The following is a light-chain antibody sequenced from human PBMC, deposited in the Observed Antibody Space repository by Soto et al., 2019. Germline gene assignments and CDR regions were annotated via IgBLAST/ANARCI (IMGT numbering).Light chain of an antibody. CDR3: QPMRT. Sequence: DIQMTQSPSTLSASIGDRVTITCRASQNINNWIAWYQQKPGKAPKFLIYDASTLASGVPSRFSGSGFGTEFSLTIRSLHPVDFGSYYGQPMRTFGQGTKVDMK. J-gene: IGKJ1*01. CDR2: DAS. V-gene: IGKV1-5*01. CDR1: QNINNW.